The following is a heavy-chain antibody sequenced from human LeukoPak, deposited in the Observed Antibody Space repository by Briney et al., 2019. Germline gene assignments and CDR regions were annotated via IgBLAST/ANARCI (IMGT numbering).Heavy chain of an antibody. J-gene: IGHJ5*02. V-gene: IGHV4-39*07. CDR3: ARAIVVVPAAWFDP. D-gene: IGHD2-2*01. CDR2: IYYSGST. Sequence: PSETLSLTCTVSGGSISSSSYYWGWIRQPPGKGLEWIGSIYYSGSTYYNPSLKSRVTISVDTSKNQFSLKLSSVTAAGTAVYYRARAIVVVPAAWFDPWGQGTLVTVSS. CDR1: GGSISSSSYY.